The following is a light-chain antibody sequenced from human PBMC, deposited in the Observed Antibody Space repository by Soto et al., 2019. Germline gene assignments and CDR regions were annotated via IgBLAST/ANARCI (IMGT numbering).Light chain of an antibody. J-gene: IGKJ1*01. V-gene: IGKV1-5*03. CDR3: QQYNSYWT. Sequence: DIQMTQSPSTLSASVGDRVTITCRASQSISSWLAWYQQKPGKAPNLLIYKASSLESGVPSRFSGSGSGTEFTLTISSPQPDDFATYYCQQYNSYWTFGQGTTVEIK. CDR1: QSISSW. CDR2: KAS.